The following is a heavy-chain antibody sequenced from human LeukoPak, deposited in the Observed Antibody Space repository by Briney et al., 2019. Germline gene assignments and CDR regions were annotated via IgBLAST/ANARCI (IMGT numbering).Heavy chain of an antibody. J-gene: IGHJ6*04. CDR1: GFTFSSYE. Sequence: GGSLRLSCAASGFTFSSYEMNWVRQAPGKGLEWVSYISSSGSTIYYADSVKGRFTTSRDNAKNSLYLQMNSLRAEDTAVYYCAELGITMIGGVWGKGATVSISS. D-gene: IGHD3-10*02. CDR3: AELGITMIGGV. CDR2: ISSSGSTI. V-gene: IGHV3-48*03.